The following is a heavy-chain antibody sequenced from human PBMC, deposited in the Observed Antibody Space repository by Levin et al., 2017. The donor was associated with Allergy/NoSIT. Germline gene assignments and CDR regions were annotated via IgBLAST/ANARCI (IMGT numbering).Heavy chain of an antibody. CDR3: AKSRRSVGSGWNDAFDI. Sequence: GGSLRLSCAASGFTFSSYAMSWVRQAPGRGPEGVSAISGRGDSGGSTYYADSVKGRFTISRDNSKNTVYLQMNSLRAEDTAIYFCAKSRRSVGSGWNDAFDIWGQGTMVT. CDR2: ISGRGDSGGST. J-gene: IGHJ3*02. D-gene: IGHD6-19*01. CDR1: GFTFSSYA. V-gene: IGHV3-23*01.